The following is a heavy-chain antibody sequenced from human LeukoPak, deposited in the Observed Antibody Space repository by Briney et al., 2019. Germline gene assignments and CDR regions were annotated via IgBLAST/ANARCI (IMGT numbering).Heavy chain of an antibody. CDR2: IDHRGDT. J-gene: IGHJ4*03. V-gene: IGHV4-34*01. Sequence: PSETLSLTCAVYGGSFSRYYWSWIRQSPGKGLEWIAEIDHRGDTNYNPPVKSRVTISVDTSKNQFSPKVRSLSAADTAVYYCARGATISETGYFDLWGQGTLVTVSS. CDR1: GGSFSRYY. D-gene: IGHD5-24*01. CDR3: ARGATISETGYFDL.